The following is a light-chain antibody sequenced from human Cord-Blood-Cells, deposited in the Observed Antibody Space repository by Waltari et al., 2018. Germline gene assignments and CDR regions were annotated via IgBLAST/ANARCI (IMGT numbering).Light chain of an antibody. J-gene: IGKJ1*01. CDR2: GAS. Sequence: EIVMTQSPATLSVSPGERATISCRASQSVSSKSACYQQKPGQSPRLLIYGASTRATGIPARFSGSGSGTEFTLTISSLQSEDFAVYYCQQYNNWPRTFGQGTKVEIK. CDR1: QSVSSK. V-gene: IGKV3-15*01. CDR3: QQYNNWPRT.